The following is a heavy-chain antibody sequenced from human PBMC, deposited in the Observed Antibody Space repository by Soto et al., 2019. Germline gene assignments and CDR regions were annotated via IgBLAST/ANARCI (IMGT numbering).Heavy chain of an antibody. D-gene: IGHD4-17*01. CDR2: IFHNGNT. Sequence: QVQLLASGPGLVKPSETLSLTCTVSGNSISDYYWSLIRQPPGKGLEWIGYIFHNGNTNYNPSLKRRVTMSVDTSKNQFSLRLSSVTAADTAMYYCARDVGCTVTLGAAFDFGGQGTLVTVS. V-gene: IGHV4-59*01. J-gene: IGHJ3*01. CDR3: ARDVGCTVTLGAAFDF. CDR1: GNSISDYY.